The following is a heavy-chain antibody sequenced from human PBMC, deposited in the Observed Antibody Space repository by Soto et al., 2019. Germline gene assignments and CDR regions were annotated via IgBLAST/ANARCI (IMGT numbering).Heavy chain of an antibody. Sequence: QVQLVESGGGVVQPGRSLRLSCAASGFTFNNYGMHWVRQAPGKGLEWVAVIWYDGSHESYADSVKGRFTIPRDNSKNTLYLQMNSLRAEDTAVYYCARDRYSYDSRAYQGVDWYFDLWGRGTLVTVSS. D-gene: IGHD3-22*01. CDR1: GFTFNNYG. CDR2: IWYDGSHE. CDR3: ARDRYSYDSRAYQGVDWYFDL. V-gene: IGHV3-33*01. J-gene: IGHJ2*01.